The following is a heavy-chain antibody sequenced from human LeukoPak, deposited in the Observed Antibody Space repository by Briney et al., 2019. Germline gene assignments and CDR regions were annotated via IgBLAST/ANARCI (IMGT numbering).Heavy chain of an antibody. CDR1: GLTFNTYG. J-gene: IGHJ4*02. V-gene: IGHV3-21*01. Sequence: GGSLRLSCAASGLTFNTYGTNWVRQAPGKGLEWLSYIGPGPSHTYYADSVRGRFVISRDDAKSSLYLQMSSLRAEDTAVYYCARDYVTMAPDYGGLGTLVTVSS. CDR3: ARDYVTMAPDY. D-gene: IGHD3-10*02. CDR2: IGPGPSHT.